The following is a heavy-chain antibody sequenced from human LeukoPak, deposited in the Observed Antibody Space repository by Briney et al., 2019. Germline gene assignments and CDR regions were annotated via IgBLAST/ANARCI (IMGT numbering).Heavy chain of an antibody. CDR2: IYPGDSDT. V-gene: IGHV5-51*01. D-gene: IGHD5-24*01. J-gene: IGHJ4*02. Sequence: GESLKISCKGSGYSFTSNWIGWVRQMPGRGLEWMGIIYPGDSDTRHSPSFQGQVTISADKSISTVSLQWSSLKASDTAMYYCARHAADGFNYIDNWGQGTLVTVS. CDR3: ARHAADGFNYIDN. CDR1: GYSFTSNW.